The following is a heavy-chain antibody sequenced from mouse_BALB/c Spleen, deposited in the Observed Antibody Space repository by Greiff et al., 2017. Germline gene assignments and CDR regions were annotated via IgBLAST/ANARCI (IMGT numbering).Heavy chain of an antibody. CDR2: ISNGGGST. CDR3: ANLYYGNSFAY. V-gene: IGHV5-12-2*01. J-gene: IGHJ3*01. D-gene: IGHD2-1*01. Sequence: DVMLVESGGGLVQPGGSLKLSCAASGFTFSSYTMSWVRQTPEKRLEWVAYISNGGGSTYYPDTVKGRFTISRDNAKNTLYLQMSSLKSEDTAMYYCANLYYGNSFAYWGQGTLVTVSA. CDR1: GFTFSSYT.